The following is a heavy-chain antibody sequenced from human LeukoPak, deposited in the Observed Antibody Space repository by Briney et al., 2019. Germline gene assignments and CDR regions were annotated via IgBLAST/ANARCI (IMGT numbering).Heavy chain of an antibody. V-gene: IGHV3-23*01. D-gene: IGHD3-22*01. CDR2: ISGSGGST. CDR3: AKAYDSSGYMWLY. Sequence: PGGSLRLSCAASGFTFSSYAMSWVRQAPGKGVEWVSAISGSGGSTYYADSVEGRFTISRDNSKNTLYLQMNSLRAEDTAVYYCAKAYDSSGYMWLYWGQGTLVTVSS. CDR1: GFTFSSYA. J-gene: IGHJ4*02.